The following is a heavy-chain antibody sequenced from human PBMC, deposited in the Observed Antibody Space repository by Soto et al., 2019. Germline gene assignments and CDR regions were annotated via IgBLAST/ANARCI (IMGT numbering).Heavy chain of an antibody. CDR1: GYTFTVYY. Sequence: ASVKVSCKASGYTFTVYYIHWVRQAPGQGLEWMGWINPNGGGTNYAQKFQDWVTMTRDTSISTAYMELSRLKSDDTAVYYCARVATIFGVVPDYWGQGTLVTVSS. CDR3: ARVATIFGVVPDY. V-gene: IGHV1-2*04. CDR2: INPNGGGT. J-gene: IGHJ4*02. D-gene: IGHD3-3*01.